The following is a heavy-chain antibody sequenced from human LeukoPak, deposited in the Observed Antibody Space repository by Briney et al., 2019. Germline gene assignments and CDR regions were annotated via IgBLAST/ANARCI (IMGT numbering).Heavy chain of an antibody. V-gene: IGHV3-7*01. CDR1: GFSFSDSW. CDR3: ATYTNWVAGDV. J-gene: IGHJ6*02. Sequence: GGSLRLSCGASGFSFSDSWMSWVRQAPGKGLEWVADINKDGSVIEYVDSVKGRLNISRDNAKNSLYLQMDSLRAEDTAVYYCATYTNWVAGDVWGQGTTVSVSS. CDR2: INKDGSVI. D-gene: IGHD7-27*01.